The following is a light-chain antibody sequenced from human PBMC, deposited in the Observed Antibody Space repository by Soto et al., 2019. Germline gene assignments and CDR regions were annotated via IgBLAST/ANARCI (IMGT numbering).Light chain of an antibody. Sequence: QSVLTQPASVSGSPGQSITISCTGTSGDIGSYNRVSWYQQHPGKAPKLIIYEVTDRPSGVSNRFSGSKSGNTASLTISGLQAEDEADYYCSSYTSSSSNSVFGTGTKLTVL. V-gene: IGLV2-14*01. CDR2: EVT. CDR1: SGDIGSYNR. CDR3: SSYTSSSSNSV. J-gene: IGLJ1*01.